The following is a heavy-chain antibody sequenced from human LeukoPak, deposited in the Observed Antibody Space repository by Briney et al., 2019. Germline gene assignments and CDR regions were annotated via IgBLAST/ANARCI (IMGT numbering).Heavy chain of an antibody. Sequence: PGGSLRLSCATSGFTFSNYGMRWVRQAPGKGVEGVSSISGTGSITNYGHCVKGRFTISRENSKKSVYLQMNSLRVEDTAVYYCAKTMGGVTYFNFWGQGTLVTV. CDR2: ISGTGSIT. D-gene: IGHD3-3*01. J-gene: IGHJ4*02. CDR1: GFTFSNYG. V-gene: IGHV3-23*01. CDR3: AKTMGGVTYFNF.